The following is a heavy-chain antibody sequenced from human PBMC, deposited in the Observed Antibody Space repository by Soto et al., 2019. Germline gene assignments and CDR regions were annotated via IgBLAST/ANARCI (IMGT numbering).Heavy chain of an antibody. CDR3: AKDHLPTTITTPWFDP. V-gene: IGHV3-30*18. Sequence: QVQLVGSGGGVVQPGRSLRLSCEDSGFSFSSHGMHWVRQAPGKGLEWLAVISYDGNNKYYADSVKGRFSISRDNYKNTLYLQMNSLRAEDTAVYYCAKDHLPTTITTPWFDPWGQGTLVTVSS. J-gene: IGHJ5*02. CDR2: ISYDGNNK. CDR1: GFSFSSHG. D-gene: IGHD4-17*01.